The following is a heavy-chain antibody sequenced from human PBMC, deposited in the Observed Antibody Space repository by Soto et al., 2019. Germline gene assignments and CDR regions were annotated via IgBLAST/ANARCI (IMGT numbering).Heavy chain of an antibody. V-gene: IGHV4-59*01. CDR1: GGSISSYY. CDR2: IYYSGST. CDR3: AGEKNSGYRSAYYYGMDV. J-gene: IGHJ6*02. Sequence: TSETLSLTCTVSGGSISSYYWSWIRQPPGKGLEWIGYIYYSGSTNYNPSLKSRVTISVDTTKNQFSLKLSSVTAADTAVYYCAGEKNSGYRSAYYYGMDVWGQGTTVTASS. D-gene: IGHD5-12*01.